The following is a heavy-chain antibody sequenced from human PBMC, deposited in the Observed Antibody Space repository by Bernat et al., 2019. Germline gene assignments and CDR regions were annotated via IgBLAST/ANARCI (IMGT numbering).Heavy chain of an antibody. D-gene: IGHD6-19*01. CDR1: GGSISSSSYY. J-gene: IGHJ4*02. Sequence: QLQLQESGPGLVKPSETLSLTCTVSGGSISSSSYYWGWFRQPPGKGLEWIGTMYYSGSTYHNPSLKSRVTISVDTSKKQFSLKLSSVTAADTAVYYCVRGNSGWAFDNWGQGTLVTVSS. V-gene: IGHV4-39*01. CDR2: MYYSGST. CDR3: VRGNSGWAFDN.